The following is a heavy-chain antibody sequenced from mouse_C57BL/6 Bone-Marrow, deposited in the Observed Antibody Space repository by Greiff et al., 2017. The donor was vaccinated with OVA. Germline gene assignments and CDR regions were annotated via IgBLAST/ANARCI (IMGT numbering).Heavy chain of an antibody. CDR3: ARRPDYYGSSLYCDY. CDR2: IDPSDSYT. CDR1: GYTFTSYW. Sequence: QVQLQQPGAELVMPGASVKLSCKASGYTFTSYWMHWVKQRPGQGLEWIGEIDPSDSYTNYNQKFKGKSTLTVDKSSSTAYMQLSSLTSEDSAVYYCARRPDYYGSSLYCDYWGQGTTLTVSS. D-gene: IGHD1-1*01. J-gene: IGHJ2*01. V-gene: IGHV1-69*01.